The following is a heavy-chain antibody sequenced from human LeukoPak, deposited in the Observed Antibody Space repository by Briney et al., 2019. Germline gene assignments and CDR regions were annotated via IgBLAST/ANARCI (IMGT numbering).Heavy chain of an antibody. CDR3: AKDTPYPSTPAY. Sequence: AGSLRLSCAASGFTFSSNAMSWLRQAPGKGLEWVSAISGSGGSTYYADSVKGRFTISRDNSKNTLYLQMNSLRAEDTAVYYCAKDTPYPSTPAYWGQGTLVTVSS. D-gene: IGHD5/OR15-5a*01. CDR1: GFTFSSNA. CDR2: ISGSGGST. J-gene: IGHJ4*02. V-gene: IGHV3-23*01.